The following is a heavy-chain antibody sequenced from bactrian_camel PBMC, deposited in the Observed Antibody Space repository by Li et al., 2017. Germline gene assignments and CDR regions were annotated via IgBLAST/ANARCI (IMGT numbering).Heavy chain of an antibody. D-gene: IGHD5*01. Sequence: HVQLVESGGGLVQPGGSLRLSCTASGFTFSSYWMYWVRQAPGKGLEWVSTVFSGGITTYYPDSVKGRFSISRDNAKNSVYLQMNSLKPEDTAVYYCVKDDWGWSFGSWGQGTQVTVS. V-gene: IGHV3S1*01. CDR2: VFSGGITT. CDR3: VKDDWGWSFGS. CDR1: GFTFSSYW. J-gene: IGHJ6*01.